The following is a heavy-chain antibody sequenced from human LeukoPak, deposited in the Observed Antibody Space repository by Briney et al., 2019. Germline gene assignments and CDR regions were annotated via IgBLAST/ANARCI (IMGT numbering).Heavy chain of an antibody. J-gene: IGHJ5*02. CDR2: IYYSGST. Sequence: SETLSLTCTVSGGSIRSSYYYWGWIRQPPGKGLEWIGYIYYSGSTNYNPSLKSRVTISVDTSKNQFSLKLSSVTAADTAVYYCARVWEWFDPWGQGTLVTVSS. D-gene: IGHD1-26*01. V-gene: IGHV4-61*05. CDR1: GGSIRSSYYY. CDR3: ARVWEWFDP.